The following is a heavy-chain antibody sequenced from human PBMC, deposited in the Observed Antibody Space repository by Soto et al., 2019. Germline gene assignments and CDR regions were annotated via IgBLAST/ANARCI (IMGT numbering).Heavy chain of an antibody. CDR3: ARDVISGNNYYYYGMDG. CDR2: MSSSSSYI. Sequence: GGSLRLSCAASGFTFSKYNMNWVRQAPGKGLEWVSSMSSSSSYIYNADSVKGRFTISRDNAKNSLYLQMNSLRAEDTAVYYCARDVISGNNYYYYGMDGWGQGTTVTVSS. J-gene: IGHJ6*02. CDR1: GFTFSKYN. V-gene: IGHV3-21*01. D-gene: IGHD1-20*01.